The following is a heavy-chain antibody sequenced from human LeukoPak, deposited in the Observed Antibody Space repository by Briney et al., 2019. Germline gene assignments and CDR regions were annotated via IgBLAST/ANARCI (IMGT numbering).Heavy chain of an antibody. D-gene: IGHD2-2*01. J-gene: IGHJ4*02. Sequence: GGSLRLSCAASGFTFSSYAMHWVRKAPGKGLEYVSAISSNGGSTYYANSVKGRFTISRDNSKNTLYLQMGSLRAEDMAVYYCARTVVPAAAPDYWGQRTLVTVSS. CDR2: ISSNGGST. CDR3: ARTVVPAAAPDY. V-gene: IGHV3-64*01. CDR1: GFTFSSYA.